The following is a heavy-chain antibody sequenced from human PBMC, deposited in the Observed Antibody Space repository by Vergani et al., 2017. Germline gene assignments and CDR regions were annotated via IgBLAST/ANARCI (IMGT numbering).Heavy chain of an antibody. CDR2: INPNSGGT. D-gene: IGHD3-22*01. CDR3: AREGQYYYDSSISRGNXFDP. Sequence: QVQLVQSGAEVKKPGASVKVSCKASGYTFTGYYLHWVRPAPGQGLEWMGWINPNSGGTNYAQKFQGWVTMTRDTSISTAYMELSRLRSDDTAVYYCAREGQYYYDSSISRGNXFDPWGQGTLVTVSS. CDR1: GYTFTGYY. J-gene: IGHJ5*02. V-gene: IGHV1-2*04.